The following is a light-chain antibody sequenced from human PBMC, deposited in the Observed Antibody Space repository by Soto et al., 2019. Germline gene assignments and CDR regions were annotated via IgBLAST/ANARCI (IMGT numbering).Light chain of an antibody. V-gene: IGLV1-36*01. Sequence: QSVLTQPPSVSAAPRQRVTISCSGSSSNVGNNAVNWYQQVPGKAPRLLIYYDDLLPSGVSDRFSGSKSGTSASLAISGLQSEDEADYYCAVWDDSLNGPVFGGGTKLTVL. CDR1: SSNVGNNA. J-gene: IGLJ3*02. CDR3: AVWDDSLNGPV. CDR2: YDD.